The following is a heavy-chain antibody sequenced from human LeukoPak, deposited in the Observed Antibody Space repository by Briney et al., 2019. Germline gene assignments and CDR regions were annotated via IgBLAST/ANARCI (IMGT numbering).Heavy chain of an antibody. J-gene: IGHJ4*02. V-gene: IGHV3-23*01. Sequence: PGGSLRLSCAASGFTFSSYAMSWVRQAPGKGLEWVSTVSGSGGSTYYADSVKGRFTISRDNSKNTLYLQVNSLRGEDTAVYYCAKVAGITATDNYWGQGTLVTVSS. CDR2: VSGSGGST. CDR3: AKVAGITATDNY. D-gene: IGHD4-11*01. CDR1: GFTFSSYA.